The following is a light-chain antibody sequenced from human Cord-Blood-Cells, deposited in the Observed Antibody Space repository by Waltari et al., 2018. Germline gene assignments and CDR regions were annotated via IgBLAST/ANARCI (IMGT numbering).Light chain of an antibody. Sequence: SALTQPPSASGSPGQPVPISPTGPSSDVGCYNYVSWYQQHPGKAPKLMIYEVSKRPSGVPDRFSGSKSGNTASLTVSGLQAEDEADYYCSSYAGSNNLVFGGGTKLTVL. J-gene: IGLJ2*01. CDR1: SSDVGCYNY. CDR3: SSYAGSNNLV. V-gene: IGLV2-8*01. CDR2: EVS.